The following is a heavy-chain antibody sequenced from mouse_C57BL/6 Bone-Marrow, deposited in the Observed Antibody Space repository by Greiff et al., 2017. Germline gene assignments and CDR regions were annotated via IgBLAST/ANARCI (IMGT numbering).Heavy chain of an antibody. CDR2: IWGVGST. CDR1: GFSLTSYG. D-gene: IGHD3-2*01. J-gene: IGHJ3*01. V-gene: IGHV2-6*01. CDR3: ASSARQLGAWFAY. Sequence: VKLMESGPGLVAPSQSLSITCTVSGFSLTSYGVDWVRQSPGKGLEWLGVIWGVGSTHYNSALKSRLSISKDNSKSQVFLKMNSLQTDDTAMSYWASSARQLGAWFAYWGQGTLVTVSA.